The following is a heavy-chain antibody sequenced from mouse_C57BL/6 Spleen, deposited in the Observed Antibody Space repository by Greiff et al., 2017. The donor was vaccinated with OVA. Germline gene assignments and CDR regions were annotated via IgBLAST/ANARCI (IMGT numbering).Heavy chain of an antibody. CDR2: IDPETGGT. CDR1: GYTFTDYE. CDR3: TREGAITGPFDY. D-gene: IGHD4-1*01. V-gene: IGHV1-15*01. J-gene: IGHJ2*01. Sequence: QVHVKQSGAELVRPGASVTLSCKASGYTFTDYEMHWVKQTPVHGLEWIGAIDPETGGTAYNQKFKGKAILTADKSSSTAYMELRSLTSEDSAVYYCTREGAITGPFDYWGQGTTLTVSS.